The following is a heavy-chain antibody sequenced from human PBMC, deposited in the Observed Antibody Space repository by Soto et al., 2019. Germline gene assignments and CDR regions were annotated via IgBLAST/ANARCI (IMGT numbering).Heavy chain of an antibody. J-gene: IGHJ6*02. D-gene: IGHD2-2*01. Sequence: SETLSLTSTVADGSIRSGPYSWGWIRQPPGEGLEWIGTFYYSESTYYNPSLESRVTISVDTSKNQFSLKVSSVTVADTAVYYCARLGGYCSSTSCYGYYGMDVWGQGTTVTV. CDR1: DGSIRSGPYS. CDR2: FYYSEST. V-gene: IGHV4-39*01. CDR3: ARLGGYCSSTSCYGYYGMDV.